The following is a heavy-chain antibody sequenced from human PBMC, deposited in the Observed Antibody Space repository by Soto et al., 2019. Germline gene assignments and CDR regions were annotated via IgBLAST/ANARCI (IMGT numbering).Heavy chain of an antibody. CDR1: GGTFSSYA. V-gene: IGHV1-69*13. CDR3: ASYYDSSGYPFDY. CDR2: IIPIFGTA. Sequence: SVKVSCKASGGTFSSYAISWVRQAPGQGLEWMGGIIPIFGTANYAQKFQGRVTITADESTSTAYMELSSLRSEDTAVYYCASYYDSSGYPFDYWGQGTLVTVSS. D-gene: IGHD3-22*01. J-gene: IGHJ4*02.